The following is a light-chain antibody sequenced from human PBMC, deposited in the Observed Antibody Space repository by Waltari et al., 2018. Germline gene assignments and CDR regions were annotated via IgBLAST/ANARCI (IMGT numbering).Light chain of an antibody. V-gene: IGLV2-14*01. CDR2: EVN. J-gene: IGLJ1*01. CDR1: SSDVGAYDY. CDR3: SSYTTIASYV. Sequence: QSALTQPASVSASPGQSITISCTGTSSDVGAYDYIPWYQQHPGKVPKLIIYEVNNRPSGVSDRFSGSKFDNTASLTISGLQPEDEADYYCSSYTTIASYVFGTGTKVTVL.